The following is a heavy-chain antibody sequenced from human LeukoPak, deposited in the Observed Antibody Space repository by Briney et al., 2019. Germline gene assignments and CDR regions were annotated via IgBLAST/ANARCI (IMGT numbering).Heavy chain of an antibody. CDR2: ISYDGSNK. CDR1: GFTFSSYA. Sequence: PGGSLRLSCAASGFTFSSYAMHWVRQAPGKGLEWVAVISYDGSNKYYADSVKGRFTISRDNSKNTLYLQMNSLRAEDTAVYYCARDRIVPAAIFDYWGQGTLVTVSS. CDR3: ARDRIVPAAIFDY. J-gene: IGHJ4*02. V-gene: IGHV3-30-3*01. D-gene: IGHD2-2*01.